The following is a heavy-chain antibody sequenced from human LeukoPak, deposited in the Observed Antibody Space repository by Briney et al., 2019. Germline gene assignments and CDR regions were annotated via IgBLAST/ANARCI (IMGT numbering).Heavy chain of an antibody. CDR2: INPTNGVT. CDR3: ASPSHYCSGGSCLSNWFDP. V-gene: IGHV1-2*06. Sequence: ASVTVSCKASGYTFTGYYIQWLRQAPGQGLEWMGRINPTNGVTDYAQRFQGRVTMTRDTSISTAYMELTSLRSDDTAVYYCASPSHYCSGGSCLSNWFDPWGQGTLVTVAS. CDR1: GYTFTGYY. D-gene: IGHD2-15*01. J-gene: IGHJ5*02.